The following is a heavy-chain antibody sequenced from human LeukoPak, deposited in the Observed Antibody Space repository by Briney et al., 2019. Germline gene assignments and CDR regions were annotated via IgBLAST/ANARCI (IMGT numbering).Heavy chain of an antibody. J-gene: IGHJ5*01. CDR1: GGSISSGPYY. D-gene: IGHD6-6*01. CDR2: IYPSGST. Sequence: SETLSLTCTVSGGSISSGPYYWSWIRQPAGKGLECLGRIYPSGSTNYNPSLKSRVTISVDTSKNQFSLKLSSVTAADTAVYYCATVVDASSSGFNWFDPWGKGTTVTVSS. V-gene: IGHV4-61*02. CDR3: ATVVDASSSGFNWFDP.